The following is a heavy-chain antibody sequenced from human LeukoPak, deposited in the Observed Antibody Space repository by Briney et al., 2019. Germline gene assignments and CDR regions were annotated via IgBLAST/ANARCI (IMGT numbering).Heavy chain of an antibody. D-gene: IGHD3-22*01. CDR3: RVVITDFDY. J-gene: IGHJ4*02. Sequence: GGSLRLSCAASGFTFGSYGMHWVRQAPGKGLEWVAVISYDGSNKYYADSVKVRFTISRDNSKNTLYLQMNSLRAEDTAVCYCRVVITDFDYWGQGTLVTVSS. CDR2: ISYDGSNK. V-gene: IGHV3-33*01. CDR1: GFTFGSYG.